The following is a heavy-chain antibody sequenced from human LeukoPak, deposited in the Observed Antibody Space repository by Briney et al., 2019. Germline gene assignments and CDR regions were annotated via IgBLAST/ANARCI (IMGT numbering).Heavy chain of an antibody. D-gene: IGHD3-16*02. J-gene: IGHJ4*02. CDR3: AKGYTDFDY. CDR2: ISYDGSDK. V-gene: IGHV3-30*18. Sequence: GGSLRLSCAASGFTFDDYAMHWVRQTPGKGLEWVAVISYDGSDKYYADSVKGRFTISRDNSKNTLYLQMNSLRAEDTAVYYCAKGYTDFDYWGQGTLVTVSS. CDR1: GFTFDDYA.